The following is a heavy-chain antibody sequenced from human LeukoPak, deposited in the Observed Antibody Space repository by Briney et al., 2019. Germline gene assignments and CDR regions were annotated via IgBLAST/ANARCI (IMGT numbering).Heavy chain of an antibody. CDR2: IWYDASNK. Sequence: GGSLRLSCAASGISFRSYGMHWVRQAPGKGLEWVTFIWYDASNKYYAESVKGRFTISRDNSRNTVLLQMNNLRAEDTAIYYCARVGSRYCSGANCYDGFWGQGTLVSVSS. J-gene: IGHJ4*02. D-gene: IGHD2-15*01. CDR3: ARVGSRYCSGANCYDGF. V-gene: IGHV3-30*02. CDR1: GISFRSYG.